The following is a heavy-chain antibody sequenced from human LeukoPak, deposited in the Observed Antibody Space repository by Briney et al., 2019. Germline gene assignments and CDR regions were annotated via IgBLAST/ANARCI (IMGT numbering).Heavy chain of an antibody. D-gene: IGHD3-3*01. V-gene: IGHV4-59*04. CDR1: GGSISGYY. Sequence: PSETLSLTCTVSGGSISGYYWTWIRQPPGKGLEWIATIHNTGSTYYNPSLKSRITISIDASRNQISLELNSVTAADTAIYYCAKSHLGVPHDYWGQGTLVTVSS. CDR3: AKSHLGVPHDY. J-gene: IGHJ4*02. CDR2: IHNTGST.